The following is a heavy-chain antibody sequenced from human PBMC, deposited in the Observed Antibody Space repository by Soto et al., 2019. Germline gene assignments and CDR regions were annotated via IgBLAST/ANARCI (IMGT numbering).Heavy chain of an antibody. Sequence: PGGSLRLCCAASGFTFSSYSMNWVRQAPGKGLEWVSSISSSSSYIYYADSVKGRFTISRDNAKNSLYLQMNSLRAEDTAVYYCARESGDYGDYVRAFDIWGQGTMVTV. D-gene: IGHD4-17*01. CDR1: GFTFSSYS. J-gene: IGHJ3*02. CDR2: ISSSSSYI. V-gene: IGHV3-21*01. CDR3: ARESGDYGDYVRAFDI.